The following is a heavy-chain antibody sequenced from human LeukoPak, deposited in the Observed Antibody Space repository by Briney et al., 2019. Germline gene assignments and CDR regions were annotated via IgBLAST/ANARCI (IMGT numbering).Heavy chain of an antibody. V-gene: IGHV4-59*08. Sequence: KASETLSLTCTVSGGSISSYYWSWIRQPPGKGLEWIGYIYYSGSTNYNPSLKSRVTISVDTSKNQFSLKLSPVTATDTAVYYCARVYNWNQHFDYWGQGSLVTVSS. CDR1: GGSISSYY. D-gene: IGHD1-1*01. CDR2: IYYSGST. CDR3: ARVYNWNQHFDY. J-gene: IGHJ4*02.